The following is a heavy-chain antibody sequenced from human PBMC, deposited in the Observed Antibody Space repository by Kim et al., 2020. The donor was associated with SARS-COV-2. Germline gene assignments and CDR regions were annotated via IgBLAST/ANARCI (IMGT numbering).Heavy chain of an antibody. J-gene: IGHJ6*02. V-gene: IGHV3-43*01. Sequence: GGSLRLSCAASGFTFDDYTMHWVRQAPGKGLEWVSLISWDGGSTYYADSVKGRFTISRDNSKNSLYLQMNSLRTEDTALYYCAKDRGIAARTEYYYYYYGMDVWGQGTTVTVSS. CDR3: AKDRGIAARTEYYYYYYGMDV. D-gene: IGHD6-6*01. CDR1: GFTFDDYT. CDR2: ISWDGGST.